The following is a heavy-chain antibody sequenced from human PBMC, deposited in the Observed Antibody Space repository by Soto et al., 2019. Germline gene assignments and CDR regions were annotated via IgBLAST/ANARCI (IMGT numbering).Heavy chain of an antibody. J-gene: IGHJ4*02. D-gene: IGHD5-18*01. CDR1: GGTFSSYA. V-gene: IGHV1-69*06. CDR2: IIPIFGTA. Sequence: ASVKVSCKASGGTFSSYAISWVRQAPGQGLEWMGGIIPIFGTANYAQKFQGRVTITADKSTSTAYMELSSLRSEDTAVYYCADQRDTGTIEYWGQGTLVTVSS. CDR3: ADQRDTGTIEY.